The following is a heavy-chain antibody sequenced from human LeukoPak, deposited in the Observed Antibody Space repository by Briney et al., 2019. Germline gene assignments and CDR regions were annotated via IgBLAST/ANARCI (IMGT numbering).Heavy chain of an antibody. CDR1: GGSISSDTYY. D-gene: IGHD3-22*01. Sequence: PSETLSLTCTVSGGSISSDTYYWGWIRQPPGKGLEWIGNIYYTGSTYYNSSLKSRVTISVDTSKNLFSLNLSSVTAADTAVYYCARSGYYDSSGYFDYWGQGTLVTVSS. V-gene: IGHV4-39*01. CDR2: IYYTGST. CDR3: ARSGYYDSSGYFDY. J-gene: IGHJ4*02.